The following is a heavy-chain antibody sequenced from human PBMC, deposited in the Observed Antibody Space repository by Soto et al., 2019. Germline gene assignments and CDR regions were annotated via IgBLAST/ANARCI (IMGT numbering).Heavy chain of an antibody. CDR1: GFTFSNHG. CDR3: ARGMLRGVDY. V-gene: IGHV3-48*02. CDR2: ISSSSTI. Sequence: EVQLVESGGGLVQPGGSLRLSCAASGFTFSNHGMYWVRQAPGKGLEWVSHISSSSTIYYADSVKGRFTISRDNAKNSLNLQMDSLTDEDTAVYYCARGMLRGVDYWGQGTLVTVSS. J-gene: IGHJ4*02. D-gene: IGHD3-10*01.